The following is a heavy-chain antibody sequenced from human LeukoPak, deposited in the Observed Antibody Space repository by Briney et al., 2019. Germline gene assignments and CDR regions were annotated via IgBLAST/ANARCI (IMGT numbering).Heavy chain of an antibody. J-gene: IGHJ6*02. CDR2: IYSGGST. V-gene: IGHV3-53*01. D-gene: IGHD2-2*01. CDR1: GFTVSSNY. Sequence: GGSLRLSCAASGFTVSSNYMSWVRQAPGKGLEWVSVIYSGGSTYYADSVKGRFTISRDNAENSLYLQMNSLRDEDTAVYYCARNYCSSTSCYFLPYYYYYYGMDVWGQGTTVTVSS. CDR3: ARNYCSSTSCYFLPYYYYYYGMDV.